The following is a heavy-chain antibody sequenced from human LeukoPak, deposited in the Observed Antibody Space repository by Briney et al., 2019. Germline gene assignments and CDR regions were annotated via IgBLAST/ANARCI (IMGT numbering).Heavy chain of an antibody. V-gene: IGHV1-2*02. CDR2: INPNSGGT. D-gene: IGHD1-26*01. J-gene: IGHJ4*02. CDR1: GYTFTGYY. Sequence: GASVKVSCKASGYTFTGYYMHWVRQAPGQGLEWMGWINPNSGGTNYAQKFQGRVTMTRDTSISTAYMELSRLRSDDTAVYYCARATHSGSLAPFDFWGQGTLVTVSS. CDR3: ARATHSGSLAPFDF.